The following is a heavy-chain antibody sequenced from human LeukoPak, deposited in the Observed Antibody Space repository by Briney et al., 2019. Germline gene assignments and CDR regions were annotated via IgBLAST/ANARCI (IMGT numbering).Heavy chain of an antibody. Sequence: ASVKVSCKVSGYTLTELSMHWVRQAPGKGLEWMGGVDPDDGETIYAQKFQGRVTMTRDTSTSTVYMDLTSLRSEDTAVYYCARGGMVRDRRHFQFDHWGQGTLVTVSS. CDR3: ARGGMVRDRRHFQFDH. J-gene: IGHJ4*02. D-gene: IGHD3-10*01. CDR2: VDPDDGET. CDR1: GYTLTELS. V-gene: IGHV1-24*01.